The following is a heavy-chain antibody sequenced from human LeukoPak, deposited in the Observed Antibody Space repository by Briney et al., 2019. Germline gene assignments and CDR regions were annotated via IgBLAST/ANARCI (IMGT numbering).Heavy chain of an antibody. J-gene: IGHJ3*02. Sequence: SETLSLTCTVSGGSISSYYWSWIRQPQGKGLEWIGYIYYSGSTNYNPSLKSRVTISVDTSKNQFSLKLSSVTAADTAVYYCARDEGAGYYDSSGYNAFDIWGQGTMVTVSS. V-gene: IGHV4-59*01. D-gene: IGHD3-22*01. CDR1: GGSISSYY. CDR3: ARDEGAGYYDSSGYNAFDI. CDR2: IYYSGST.